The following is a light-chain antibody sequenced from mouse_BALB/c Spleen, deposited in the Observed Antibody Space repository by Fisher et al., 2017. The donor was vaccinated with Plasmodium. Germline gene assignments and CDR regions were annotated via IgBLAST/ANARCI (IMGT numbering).Light chain of an antibody. V-gene: IGKV5-45*01. CDR3: QHSDSWPLT. CDR2: YSS. J-gene: IGKJ5*01. Sequence: DIVLTQTPATLSVTPGDRVSLSCRASQSISNYLHWYQQKSHGSPRLLISYSSQSNSGIPSRFSGNGSGTDFTLSINSVETVDFGMYFCQHSDSWPLTFGAGTKLELK. CDR1: QSISNY.